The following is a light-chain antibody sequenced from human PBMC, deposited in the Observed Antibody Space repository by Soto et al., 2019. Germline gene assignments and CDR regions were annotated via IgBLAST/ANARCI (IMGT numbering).Light chain of an antibody. CDR1: GSDVGGYNY. CDR3: SSYAASNNLGV. Sequence: QSALTQPPSASGSPGQSVTISCIGTGSDVGGYNYVSWYQQHPGKAPKLMIYEVSKRPSGVPDRFSGSKSGNTASLTVSGLHAEDEADYYCSSYAASNNLGVFGGGTKVTVL. V-gene: IGLV2-8*01. J-gene: IGLJ2*01. CDR2: EVS.